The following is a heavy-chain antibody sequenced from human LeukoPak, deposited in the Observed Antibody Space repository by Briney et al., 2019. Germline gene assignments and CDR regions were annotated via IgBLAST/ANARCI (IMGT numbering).Heavy chain of an antibody. D-gene: IGHD2-15*01. CDR1: GGSISSSTCY. J-gene: IGHJ4*02. V-gene: IGHV4-39*07. CDR2: IYYTGSA. CDR3: AKVGLLGPSYFDY. Sequence: SETLSLTCTVSGGSISSSTCYWGWIRQPPGKGLGWIGSIYYTGSAYYNPSLQSRVTISVDTSKTQFSLKLSSVTAADTAVYYCAKVGLLGPSYFDYWGQGTLVTVSS.